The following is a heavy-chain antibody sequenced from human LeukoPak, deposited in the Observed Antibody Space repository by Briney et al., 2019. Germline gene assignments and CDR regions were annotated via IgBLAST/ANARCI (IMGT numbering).Heavy chain of an antibody. CDR3: AFEDYYDSSGPFDY. D-gene: IGHD3-22*01. CDR1: GFTFSSYA. CDR2: ISGSGGST. V-gene: IGHV3-23*01. J-gene: IGHJ4*02. Sequence: RSGRSLRLSCAASGFTFSSYAMSWVRQAPGKGLEWVSAISGSGGSTYYADSVKGRFTISRDNSKNTLYLQMNSLRAEDTAVYYCAFEDYYDSSGPFDYWGQGTLVTVSS.